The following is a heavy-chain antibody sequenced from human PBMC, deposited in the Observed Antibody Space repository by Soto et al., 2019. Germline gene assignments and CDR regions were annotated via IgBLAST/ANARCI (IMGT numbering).Heavy chain of an antibody. J-gene: IGHJ4*02. CDR2: ISGEGINT. D-gene: IGHD1-26*01. Sequence: QIQLVESGGDVVQPGKSLRLSCAASGFNFGFFGMHWVRQAPGKGLEWVAFISGEGINTQYADSVRGRFTLSRDYSRKPMYLQMDSLRDEDTALYYCARGNLSFDFDSWGLGTLVTVSS. V-gene: IGHV3-30*03. CDR3: ARGNLSFDFDS. CDR1: GFNFGFFG.